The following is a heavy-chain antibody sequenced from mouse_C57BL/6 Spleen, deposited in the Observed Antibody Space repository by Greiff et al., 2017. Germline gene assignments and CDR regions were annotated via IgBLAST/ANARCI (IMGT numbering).Heavy chain of an antibody. CDR3: ARWSVYDGYYVGFAY. V-gene: IGHV1-69*01. CDR1: GYTFTSYW. D-gene: IGHD2-3*01. CDR2: IDPSDSYT. Sequence: QVQLKQPGAELVMPGASVKLSCKASGYTFTSYWMHWVKQRPGQGLEWIGEIDPSDSYTNYNQKFKGKSTLTVDKSSSTAYMQLSSLTSEDSAVYYCARWSVYDGYYVGFAYWGQGTLVTVSA. J-gene: IGHJ3*01.